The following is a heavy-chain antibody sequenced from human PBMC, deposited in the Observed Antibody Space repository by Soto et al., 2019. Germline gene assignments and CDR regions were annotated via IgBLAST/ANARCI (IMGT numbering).Heavy chain of an antibody. Sequence: GGSLRLSCAASGFTFSSYGMHWVRQAPGKGLEWVAVIWYDGSNKYYADSVKGRFTISRDNSKNTLYLQMNSLRAEDTALYYCAKDLFNYDILTGYWVFDYWGQGTLVTVSS. D-gene: IGHD3-9*01. CDR3: AKDLFNYDILTGYWVFDY. CDR1: GFTFSSYG. CDR2: IWYDGSNK. V-gene: IGHV3-30*02. J-gene: IGHJ4*02.